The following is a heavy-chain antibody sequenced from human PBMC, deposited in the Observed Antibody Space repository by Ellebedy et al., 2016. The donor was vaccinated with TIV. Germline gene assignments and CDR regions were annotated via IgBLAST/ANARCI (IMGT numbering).Heavy chain of an antibody. Sequence: GESLKISCAASGFSFSSYWMSWVRQAPGKGLEWVANINQDGSDKYYVDSVKGRFTISRDNAKNSLYLQMNSLRAEDTAVYYCATDGSYGDYRSPTHAFVMWGRGTLVTVSS. D-gene: IGHD3-16*01. J-gene: IGHJ3*02. V-gene: IGHV3-7*01. CDR2: INQDGSDK. CDR1: GFSFSSYW. CDR3: ATDGSYGDYRSPTHAFVM.